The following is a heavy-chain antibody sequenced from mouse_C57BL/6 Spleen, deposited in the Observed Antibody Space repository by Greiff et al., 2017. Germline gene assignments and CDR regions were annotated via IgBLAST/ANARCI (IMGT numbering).Heavy chain of an antibody. CDR2: ISDGGSYT. Sequence: DVKLVESGGGLVKPGGSLKLSCAASGFTFSSYAMSWVRQTPEKRLEWVATISDGGSYTYYPDNVKGRFTISRDNAKNNLYLQMSHLKSEDTAMYYCARVRYDGFAYWGQGTLVTVSA. J-gene: IGHJ3*01. D-gene: IGHD2-12*01. CDR1: GFTFSSYA. V-gene: IGHV5-4*03. CDR3: ARVRYDGFAY.